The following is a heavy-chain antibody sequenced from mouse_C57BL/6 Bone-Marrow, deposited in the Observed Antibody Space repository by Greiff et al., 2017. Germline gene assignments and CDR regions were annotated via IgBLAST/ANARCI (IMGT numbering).Heavy chain of an antibody. V-gene: IGHV14-4*01. D-gene: IGHD2-13*01. CDR2: IDPENGDT. CDR3: TTDSPPRLD. CDR1: GFNIKDDY. J-gene: IGHJ2*01. Sequence: EVKLQESGAELVRPGASVKLSCTASGFNIKDDYMHWVKQRPEQGLEWIGWIDPENGDTEYASKFQGKATITADTSSNTAYLQLSSLTSEDTAVYYCTTDSPPRLDWGQGTTLTVSS.